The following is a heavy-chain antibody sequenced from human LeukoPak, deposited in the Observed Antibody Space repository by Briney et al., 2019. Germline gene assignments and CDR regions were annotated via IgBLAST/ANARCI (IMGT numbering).Heavy chain of an antibody. Sequence: GASVKVSCKASGYTFTGYYMHWVRQAPGQGLEWMGWINPNSGGTNYAQKFQGRVTTTRDTSISTAYMELSRLRSDDTAVYYCARHSSGLDAFNIWGQGTMVTVSS. CDR1: GYTFTGYY. D-gene: IGHD6-19*01. V-gene: IGHV1-2*02. CDR2: INPNSGGT. J-gene: IGHJ3*02. CDR3: ARHSSGLDAFNI.